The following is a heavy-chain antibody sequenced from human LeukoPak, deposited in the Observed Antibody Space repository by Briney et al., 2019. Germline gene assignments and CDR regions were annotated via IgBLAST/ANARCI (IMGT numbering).Heavy chain of an antibody. V-gene: IGHV1-24*01. Sequence: ASVKVSCKVSGYTLTELSMHGARQAPGKGLEWMGGFDPEDGETIYAQKFQGRVTMTEDTSTDTAYMELSSLRSEDPAVYYCATDLNLPVVPGYWGQGTLVTVSS. J-gene: IGHJ4*02. CDR1: GYTLTELS. D-gene: IGHD2-21*02. CDR3: ATDLNLPVVPGY. CDR2: FDPEDGET.